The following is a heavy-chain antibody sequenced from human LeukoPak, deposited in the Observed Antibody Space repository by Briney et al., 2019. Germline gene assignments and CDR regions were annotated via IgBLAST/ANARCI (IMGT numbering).Heavy chain of an antibody. Sequence: SETLSLTCTASGGSISSSNYSWGWIRQPPGRGLEWIGSIYYSGSTYINPSLESRVTISVDTSKKQFSLKLSSVTAADTAVYYCARLYYSTSFRDYHYYMDVWGKGTTVTVSS. V-gene: IGHV4-39*01. CDR3: ARLYYSTSFRDYHYYMDV. D-gene: IGHD4-11*01. CDR2: IYYSGST. CDR1: GGSISSSNYS. J-gene: IGHJ6*03.